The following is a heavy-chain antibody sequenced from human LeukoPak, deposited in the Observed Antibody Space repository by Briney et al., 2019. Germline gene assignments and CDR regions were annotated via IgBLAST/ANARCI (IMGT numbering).Heavy chain of an antibody. CDR2: IDHSGST. D-gene: IGHD6-19*01. Sequence: PSETLSLTCTVSGGSISSSSYYWSWIRQPPGKGLVWIGEIDHSGSTNYNPSLKSRVTISIDTSKYQFSLKLRSVIAADTAVYYCASSWLRPPPLHLWGQGTLVTVSS. J-gene: IGHJ4*02. CDR3: ASSWLRPPPLHL. V-gene: IGHV4-39*07. CDR1: GGSISSSSYY.